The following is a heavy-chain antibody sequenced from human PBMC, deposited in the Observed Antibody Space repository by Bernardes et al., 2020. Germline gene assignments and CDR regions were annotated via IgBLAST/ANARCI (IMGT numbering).Heavy chain of an antibody. CDR2: ISGSGDST. D-gene: IGHD3-3*01. V-gene: IGHV3-23*01. CDR1: GFTFSSYA. Sequence: GGSLRLSCAASGFTFSSYAMSWVRQAPGKGLEWVSAISGSGDSTYYADSVKGLFTISRDNSKNTLHLQMNSLRAEDTAVYYCVRDRGYDFWSGEHWGQGTLVTVSS. CDR3: VRDRGYDFWSGEH. J-gene: IGHJ4*02.